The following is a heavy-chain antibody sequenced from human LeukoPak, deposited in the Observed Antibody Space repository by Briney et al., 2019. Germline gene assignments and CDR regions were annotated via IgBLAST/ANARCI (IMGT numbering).Heavy chain of an antibody. J-gene: IGHJ4*02. Sequence: ASVKVSCKASGYTFTSYGISWVRQAPGQGLEWMGWISAYNGNTNYAQKLQGRVTITRNTSISTAYTELSSLRSEDTAVYYCARDSALGLDYWGQGTLVTVSS. D-gene: IGHD2-2*01. CDR1: GYTFTSYG. CDR2: ISAYNGNT. V-gene: IGHV1-18*01. CDR3: ARDSALGLDY.